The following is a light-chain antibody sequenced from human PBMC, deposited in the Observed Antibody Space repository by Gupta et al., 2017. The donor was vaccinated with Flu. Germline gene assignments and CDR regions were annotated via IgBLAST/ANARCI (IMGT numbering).Light chain of an antibody. J-gene: IGLJ2*01. CDR3: KERDISQSDYV. CDR2: DEN. V-gene: IGLV3-19*01. Sequence: QTVRITCQGDNLRSYYATWYQQKPGPAPVLVICDENNRPSGIPDRFSGSSSGNTASLTINGPQAEDEADYYCKERDISQSDYVFGGGTKLTVL. CDR1: NLRSYY.